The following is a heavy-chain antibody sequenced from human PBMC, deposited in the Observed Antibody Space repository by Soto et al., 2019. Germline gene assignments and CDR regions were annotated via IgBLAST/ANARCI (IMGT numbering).Heavy chain of an antibody. D-gene: IGHD3-22*01. Sequence: QVELQQWGAGLLKPSETLSLTCGVYGGSFRNYYWIWVRQPPGKGLEWIGEVNHSGEATYNPSLQSRITISLDTSKNQFSLKLTSVTAADTAVYYCARGRYYRDSSGYYFSDAFDIWGQGTMVTVSS. CDR1: GGSFRNYY. CDR2: VNHSGEA. CDR3: ARGRYYRDSSGYYFSDAFDI. J-gene: IGHJ3*02. V-gene: IGHV4-34*02.